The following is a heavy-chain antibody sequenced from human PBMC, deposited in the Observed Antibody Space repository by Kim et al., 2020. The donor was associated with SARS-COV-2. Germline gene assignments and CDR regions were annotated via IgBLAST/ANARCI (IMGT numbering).Heavy chain of an antibody. CDR2: ISGSGGST. Sequence: GGSLRLSCAASGFTFSSYAMSWVRQAPGKGLEWVSAISGSGGSTYYADSVKGRFTISRDNSKNTLYLQMNSLRAEDTAVYYCAKVSEQWLVPARGYYFDYWGQGTLVTVSS. J-gene: IGHJ4*02. D-gene: IGHD6-19*01. CDR3: AKVSEQWLVPARGYYFDY. V-gene: IGHV3-23*01. CDR1: GFTFSSYA.